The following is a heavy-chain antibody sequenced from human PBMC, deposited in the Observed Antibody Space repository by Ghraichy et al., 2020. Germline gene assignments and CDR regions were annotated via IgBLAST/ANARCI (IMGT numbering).Heavy chain of an antibody. CDR3: ARDGTIDIAMVPYYYYYAMDV. J-gene: IGHJ6*02. Sequence: ASVKVSCKASGYTFTTYGISWVRQAPGQGLEWMGWISAYNGNTNYAQKLQGRVTMTTDTSTSTAYMELRSLRSDDTAVYYCARDGTIDIAMVPYYYYYAMDVWGQGTTVTVSS. D-gene: IGHD5-18*01. CDR1: GYTFTTYG. CDR2: ISAYNGNT. V-gene: IGHV1-18*01.